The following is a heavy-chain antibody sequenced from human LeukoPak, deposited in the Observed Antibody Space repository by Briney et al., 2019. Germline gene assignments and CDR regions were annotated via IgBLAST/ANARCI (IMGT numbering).Heavy chain of an antibody. V-gene: IGHV1-69*04. D-gene: IGHD4-17*01. J-gene: IGHJ3*02. Sequence: SVKVSCKASGGTFSSYAISWVRQAPGQGLEWMGRIIPILGIANYAQKFQGRVTITADKSTSTAYMELSSLRSEDTAVYYCASSGEIDYGDPAAFDIWGQATKVTLSS. CDR3: ASSGEIDYGDPAAFDI. CDR2: IIPILGIA. CDR1: GGTFSSYA.